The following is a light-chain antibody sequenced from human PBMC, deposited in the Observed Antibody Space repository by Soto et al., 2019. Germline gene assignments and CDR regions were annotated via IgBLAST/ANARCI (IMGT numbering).Light chain of an antibody. CDR3: QTWGTGIHWV. CDR1: FSNIGSNT. J-gene: IGLJ3*02. CDR2: SDN. V-gene: IGLV1-44*01. Sequence: QSVLTQPPSASGTPGQRVTISCSGSFSNIGSNTVNWYQHLPGTAPRLLIYSDNQRPSGVPDRFSGSSSGAERYLTISSLQSEDEADYYCQTWGTGIHWVFGGGTKVTVL.